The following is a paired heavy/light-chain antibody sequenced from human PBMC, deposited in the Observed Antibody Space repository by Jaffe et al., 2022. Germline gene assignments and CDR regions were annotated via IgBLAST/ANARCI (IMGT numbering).Heavy chain of an antibody. CDR2: IKQDGSEK. Sequence: EVQLVESGGGLVQPGGSLRLSCAASGFTFSSYWMSWVRQAPGKGLEWVANIKQDGSEKYYVDSVKGRFTISRDNAKNSLYLQMNSLRAEDTAVYYCARDCHPPMVQGLYRREDYFDYWGQGTLVTVSS. CDR1: GFTFSSYW. V-gene: IGHV3-7*01. D-gene: IGHD3-10*01. J-gene: IGHJ4*02. CDR3: ARDCHPPMVQGLYRREDYFDY.
Light chain of an antibody. CDR3: QSADSSGTL. CDR2: KDS. V-gene: IGLV3-25*03. J-gene: IGLJ3*02. Sequence: SYELTQPPSVSVSPGQTARITCSGDALPKQYAYWYQQKPGQAPVLVIYKDSERPSGIPERFSGSSSGTTVTLTISGVQAEDEADYYCQSADSSGTLFGGGTKLTVL. CDR1: ALPKQY.